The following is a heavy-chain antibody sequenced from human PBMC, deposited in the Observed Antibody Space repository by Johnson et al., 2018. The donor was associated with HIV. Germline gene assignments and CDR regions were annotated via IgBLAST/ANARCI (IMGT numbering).Heavy chain of an antibody. V-gene: IGHV3-33*01. J-gene: IGHJ3*02. CDR2: IWYDRSTN. CDR3: ARGPSAYCGGDCPGGAFDI. D-gene: IGHD2-21*02. CDR1: GFTFRSYG. Sequence: QVPLVESGGGVVQPGRSLRLSCAASGFTFRSYGMHWVRQAPGTGLEWVPVIWYDRSTNYYADSVQGLFTISRYNSKNSLYLQMHSLRAEDTAVYYCARGPSAYCGGDCPGGAFDIWGQGTMVTVSS.